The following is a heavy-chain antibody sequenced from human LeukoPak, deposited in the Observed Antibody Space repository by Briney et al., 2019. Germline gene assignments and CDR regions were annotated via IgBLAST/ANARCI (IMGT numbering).Heavy chain of an antibody. Sequence: PSETLSLTCAVYGGSFSGYYWSWIRQPPGKGLEWIGEINHSGSTNYNPSLKSRVTISVDTSKNQFSLKLSSVTAADTAVYYCASVGYGGNSGAYWGQGTLVTVSS. J-gene: IGHJ4*02. CDR2: INHSGST. CDR3: ASVGYGGNSGAY. V-gene: IGHV4-34*01. CDR1: GGSFSGYY. D-gene: IGHD4-23*01.